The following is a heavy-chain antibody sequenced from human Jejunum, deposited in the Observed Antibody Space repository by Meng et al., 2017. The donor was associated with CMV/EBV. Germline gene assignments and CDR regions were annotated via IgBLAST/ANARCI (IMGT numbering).Heavy chain of an antibody. CDR2: IHDTGST. CDR3: ARGSIFVSFDS. Sequence: QESGQGLVKPSQTLSLTCSVSRGSIGSGYYYWSWIRQPPGKGLEWIGYIHDTGSTSHNPSLKSRVDISLGTSKNQFSLTLNSVTAEDTAVYFCARGSIFVSFDSWGQGTLVTVSS. J-gene: IGHJ4*02. D-gene: IGHD3-3*01. CDR1: RGSIGSGYYY. V-gene: IGHV4-30-4*08.